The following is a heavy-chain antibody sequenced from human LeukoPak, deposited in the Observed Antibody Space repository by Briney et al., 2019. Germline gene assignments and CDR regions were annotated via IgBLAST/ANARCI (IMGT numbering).Heavy chain of an antibody. J-gene: IGHJ4*02. CDR1: AFTFSSYE. CDR3: AREWFKTHDY. V-gene: IGHV3-48*03. D-gene: IGHD3-10*01. Sequence: GGSLRLSCAAPAFTFSSYEMNWVRQAPGKGLEWVSYISSSGSTKLYADSVKGRFTISRDNAKNSLYLQMNSLRAEDTAVYYCAREWFKTHDYWGQGTLVTVSS. CDR2: ISSSGSTK.